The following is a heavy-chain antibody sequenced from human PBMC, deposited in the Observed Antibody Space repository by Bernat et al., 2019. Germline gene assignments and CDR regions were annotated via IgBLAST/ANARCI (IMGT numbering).Heavy chain of an antibody. V-gene: IGHV1-3*04. CDR3: ARGVRNGDQLDY. Sequence: QVQLVQSGAEVKKPGASVKISCKASGYTFTTYAIHWVRQAPGQRLEWMGWINTDYGYTQYSQNFQGRVTITRDTSASTADVELRSLRSGDTAVYYCARGVRNGDQLDYWGQGPLVTVSS. J-gene: IGHJ4*02. CDR1: GYTFTTYA. D-gene: IGHD4-17*01. CDR2: INTDYGYT.